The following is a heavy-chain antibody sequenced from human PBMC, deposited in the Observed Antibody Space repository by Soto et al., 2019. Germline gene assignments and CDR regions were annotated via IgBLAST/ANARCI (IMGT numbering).Heavy chain of an antibody. J-gene: IGHJ6*03. Sequence: GGSLRLSCAASGFTVSSNYMSWVRQAPGKGLEWVSVIYSGGSTYYADSVKGRFTISRDNSKNTLYLQMNSLRAEDTAVYYCARGEMVRGVIGYYYYYMDVWGKGTTVTVSS. CDR1: GFTVSSNY. V-gene: IGHV3-66*01. D-gene: IGHD3-10*01. CDR2: IYSGGST. CDR3: ARGEMVRGVIGYYYYYMDV.